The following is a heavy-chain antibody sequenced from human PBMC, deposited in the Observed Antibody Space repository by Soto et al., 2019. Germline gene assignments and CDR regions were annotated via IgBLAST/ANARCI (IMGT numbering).Heavy chain of an antibody. CDR3: MTDRQYRPAY. CDR1: GFTFSSYG. CDR2: ISYGGTT. V-gene: IGHV3-30*03. J-gene: IGHJ4*02. Sequence: QPGGSLRLSCAASGFTFSSYGMHWVRQAPGKGLEWVAVISYGGTTAYAAPVKGRFTISRDDSKNTVYLQMNSLRTEDTALYYCMTDRQYRPAYWGQGTQVTVSS. D-gene: IGHD3-16*02.